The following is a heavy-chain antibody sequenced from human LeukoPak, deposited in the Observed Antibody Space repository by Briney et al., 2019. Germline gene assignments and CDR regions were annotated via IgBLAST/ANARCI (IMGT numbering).Heavy chain of an antibody. CDR3: AKLVVPAAMNYYYYYMDV. J-gene: IGHJ6*03. D-gene: IGHD2-2*01. CDR2: INHSGST. V-gene: IGHV4-34*01. Sequence: SETLSLTCAVCGGSFSGYYWRWIRQPPGKGLEWIGEINHSGSTNYNPSLKSRVTISVDTSKNQFSLKLSSVTAADTAVYYCAKLVVPAAMNYYYYYMDVWGKGTTVTVSS. CDR1: GGSFSGYY.